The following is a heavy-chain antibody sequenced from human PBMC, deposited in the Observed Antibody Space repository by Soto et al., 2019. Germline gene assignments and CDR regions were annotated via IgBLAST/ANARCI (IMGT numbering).Heavy chain of an antibody. V-gene: IGHV1-69*06. CDR2: IIPIFGTA. CDR3: ARDGLGRSASYSCDI. J-gene: IGHJ3*02. Sequence: QVQLVQSGAEVKKPGSSVKVSCKASGGTFSSYAISWVRQAPVQGLEWMGGIIPIFGTANYAQKFQGRVTITADKSTSKAYMELSSLRSEDTAVYYCARDGLGRSASYSCDIWGQGTMVTVSS. CDR1: GGTFSSYA. D-gene: IGHD3-16*01.